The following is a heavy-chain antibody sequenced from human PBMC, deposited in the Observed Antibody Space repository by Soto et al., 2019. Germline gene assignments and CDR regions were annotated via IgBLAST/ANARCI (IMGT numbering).Heavy chain of an antibody. V-gene: IGHV3-30-3*01. J-gene: IGHJ4*02. D-gene: IGHD3-22*01. CDR1: GFTFSSYA. Sequence: GGSLRLSCAASGFTFSSYAMHWVRQAPGKGLEWVAVISYDGSNKYYADSVKGRFTISRDNSKNTLYLQMNSLRAEDTAVYYCARGNYYDSSGYFDYWGQGTLVTV. CDR3: ARGNYYDSSGYFDY. CDR2: ISYDGSNK.